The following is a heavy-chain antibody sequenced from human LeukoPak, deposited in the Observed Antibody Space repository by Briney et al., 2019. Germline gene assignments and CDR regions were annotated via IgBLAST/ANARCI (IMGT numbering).Heavy chain of an antibody. D-gene: IGHD6-13*01. CDR1: GGTFSSYT. V-gene: IGHV1-69*04. J-gene: IGHJ5*02. Sequence: GASVKVSCKASGGTFSSYTISWVRQAPGQGLEWMGRIIPILGIANYAQKFRGRVTITADKSTCTAYMELSSLRSEDTAVYYCAREGNSSTVWFDPWGQGTLVTVSS. CDR3: AREGNSSTVWFDP. CDR2: IIPILGIA.